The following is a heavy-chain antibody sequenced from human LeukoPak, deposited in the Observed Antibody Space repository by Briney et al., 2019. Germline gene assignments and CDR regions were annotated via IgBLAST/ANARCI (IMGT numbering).Heavy chain of an antibody. J-gene: IGHJ4*02. CDR1: GFTFSSYA. CDR2: ISYDGSNK. Sequence: RGSLRLSCVVSGFTFSSYAMHWVRQAPGKGLEWVATISYDGSNKYYADSVKGRFTISRDNSKNTLYLQMDSLRAEDTAVYYCARGRNIVTTSGYFDYWGQGTLVTVSS. CDR3: ARGRNIVTTSGYFDY. D-gene: IGHD5-12*01. V-gene: IGHV3-30-3*01.